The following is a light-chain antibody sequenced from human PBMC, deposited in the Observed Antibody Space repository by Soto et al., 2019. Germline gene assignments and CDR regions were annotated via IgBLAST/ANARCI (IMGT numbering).Light chain of an antibody. V-gene: IGLV2-14*01. CDR3: SSYTSSSPRV. CDR2: EVS. Sequence: QSALTQPASVSGSPGQSITISCTGTSSDVGGYGYVSWYQQHPGKAPKLMIYEVSNRPSGVSNRFSGSKSGNTASLTISGLQAEDEADYYCSSYTSSSPRVFGGGTKLTVL. CDR1: SSDVGGYGY. J-gene: IGLJ3*02.